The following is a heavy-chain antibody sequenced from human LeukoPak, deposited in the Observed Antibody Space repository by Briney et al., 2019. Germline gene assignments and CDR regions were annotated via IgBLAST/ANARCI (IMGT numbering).Heavy chain of an antibody. CDR1: GFTFSSYS. CDR2: ISSSSSYI. CDR3: ARGPSPYYDILTGFFDY. Sequence: PGGSLRLSCAASGFTFSSYSMNWVRQAPGKGLEWVSSISSSSSYIYYADSVKGRFTISRDNAKNSLYLQMNSLGAEDTAVYYCARGPSPYYDILTGFFDYWGQGTLVTVSS. D-gene: IGHD3-9*01. V-gene: IGHV3-21*01. J-gene: IGHJ4*02.